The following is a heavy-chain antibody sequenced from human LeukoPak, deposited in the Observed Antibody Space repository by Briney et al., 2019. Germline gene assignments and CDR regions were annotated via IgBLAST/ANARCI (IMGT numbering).Heavy chain of an antibody. Sequence: GGSLRLSCAASGFTISGYAMHWVRQAPGKGLEWVAVISYDGSNKYYADSVKGRFTISRDNSTNTLSLQMNSLRAEDTAVYYCARARGYSGYDDYWGQGTLVTVSS. D-gene: IGHD5-12*01. CDR3: ARARGYSGYDDY. V-gene: IGHV3-30*04. CDR1: GFTISGYA. J-gene: IGHJ4*02. CDR2: ISYDGSNK.